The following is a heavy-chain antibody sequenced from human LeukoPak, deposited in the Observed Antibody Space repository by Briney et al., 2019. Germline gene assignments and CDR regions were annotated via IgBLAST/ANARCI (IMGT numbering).Heavy chain of an antibody. CDR1: GFTFSDHW. V-gene: IGHV3-7*01. CDR3: ARAVDLADY. Sequence: GGSLKLSCAASGFTFSDHWMSWVRQAPGKGLEWVANIRQDGSSIFYADSVKGRFTISRDNAKNSVFLQMDNLTPNDTAVYYCARAVDLADYWGQGTLVTVSS. CDR2: IRQDGSSI. J-gene: IGHJ4*02.